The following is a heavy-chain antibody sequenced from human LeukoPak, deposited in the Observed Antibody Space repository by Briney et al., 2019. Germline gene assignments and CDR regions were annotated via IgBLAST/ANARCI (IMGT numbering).Heavy chain of an antibody. V-gene: IGHV3-21*01. D-gene: IGHD3-16*02. CDR3: ARAAYDYVWGSYRWGVYFDY. CDR1: GFIFNSHS. J-gene: IGHJ4*02. Sequence: GGSLRLSCAASGFIFNSHSMNWVRQAPGKGLEWVSSISSSGSYIYYADSVKGRFTISRDNAKKSLYLQMNSLRAEDTAVYYCARAAYDYVWGSYRWGVYFDYWGQGTLVTVSS. CDR2: ISSSGSYI.